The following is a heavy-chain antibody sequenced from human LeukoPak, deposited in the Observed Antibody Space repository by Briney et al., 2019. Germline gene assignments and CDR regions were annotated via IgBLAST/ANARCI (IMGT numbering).Heavy chain of an antibody. D-gene: IGHD2-2*01. Sequence: GASLRLSCAASGFTFSSYAMSWVRQAPGKGLEWVAVISYDGSNKYYADSVKGRFTISRDNSKNTLYLQMNSLRAEDTAVYYCANGVVPAAMRDAFDIWGQGTMVTVSS. V-gene: IGHV3-30*18. CDR1: GFTFSSYA. J-gene: IGHJ3*02. CDR2: ISYDGSNK. CDR3: ANGVVPAAMRDAFDI.